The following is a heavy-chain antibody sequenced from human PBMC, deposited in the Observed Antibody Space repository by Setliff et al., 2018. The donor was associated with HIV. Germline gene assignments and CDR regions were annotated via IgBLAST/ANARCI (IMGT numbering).Heavy chain of an antibody. J-gene: IGHJ4*02. Sequence: SETLSLTCTVSGGSISSHYWSWIRQPPGKGLEWIGSIYYGGSTDYNPSLKSRVTISVDTSKNQFSLKLSSVTAADTAVYYCARAFSHIAVAGHFDYWGQGTLVTVSS. CDR3: ARAFSHIAVAGHFDY. D-gene: IGHD6-19*01. V-gene: IGHV4-59*11. CDR1: GGSISSHY. CDR2: IYYGGST.